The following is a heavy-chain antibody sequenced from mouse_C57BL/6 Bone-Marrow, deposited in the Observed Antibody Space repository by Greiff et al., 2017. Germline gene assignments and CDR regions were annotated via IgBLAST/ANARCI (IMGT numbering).Heavy chain of an antibody. Sequence: VQLQESGPGLVQPSQSLSITCTVSGFSLTSYGVHWVRQSPGKGLEWRGVIWSGGSTDYNAAFISRLSISKDNSKSQVFFKMNSLQADDTAIYYCARGPYYYGSSYGAMDYWGQGTSVTVSS. CDR2: IWSGGST. V-gene: IGHV2-2*01. CDR3: ARGPYYYGSSYGAMDY. D-gene: IGHD1-1*01. CDR1: GFSLTSYG. J-gene: IGHJ4*01.